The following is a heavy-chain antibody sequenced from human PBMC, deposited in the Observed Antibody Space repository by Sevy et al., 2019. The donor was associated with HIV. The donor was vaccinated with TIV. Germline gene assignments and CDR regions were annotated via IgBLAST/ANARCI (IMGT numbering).Heavy chain of an antibody. CDR3: AKRPSLFYLLDY. CDR1: GFTFSNYG. J-gene: IGHJ4*02. Sequence: GGSLKLSCAASGFTFSNYGMHWVRQAPGKGLEWVAVISYDGSKKYYADSVKGRFTISRDNSKNTLYLQMNSLGTEDTAVYYCAKRPSLFYLLDYWGQGTLVTVSS. V-gene: IGHV3-30*18. D-gene: IGHD3-3*01. CDR2: ISYDGSKK.